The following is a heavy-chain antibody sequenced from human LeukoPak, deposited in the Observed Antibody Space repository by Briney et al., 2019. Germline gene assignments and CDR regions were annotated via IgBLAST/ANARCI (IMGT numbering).Heavy chain of an antibody. CDR3: ARVHTAMVINAFDI. V-gene: IGHV4-4*07. J-gene: IGHJ3*02. CDR2: IYTSGST. Sequence: SETLSLTCTVSGGSISSYYWSWIRQPAGKGLEWIGRIYTSGSTNYNPSLKSRVTMSVDTSKNQFSLKLSSVTAADTAVYYCARVHTAMVINAFDIWGQGTVVTVSS. D-gene: IGHD5-18*01. CDR1: GGSISSYY.